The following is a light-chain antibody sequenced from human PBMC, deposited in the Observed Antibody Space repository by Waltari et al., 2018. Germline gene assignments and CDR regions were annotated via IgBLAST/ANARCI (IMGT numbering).Light chain of an antibody. CDR3: QTGGHGTWV. J-gene: IGLJ3*02. CDR2: VNSDGSH. CDR1: SGHSSNV. V-gene: IGLV4-69*01. Sequence: QLVLTQSPSASASLGASVKLTCTLSSGHSSNVIAWLQQRPEKGPRYLMKVNSDGSHSKGDEFPDRFSGSSAGAERYLTISNLQSEDEADYFCQTGGHGTWVFGGGTTLTVL.